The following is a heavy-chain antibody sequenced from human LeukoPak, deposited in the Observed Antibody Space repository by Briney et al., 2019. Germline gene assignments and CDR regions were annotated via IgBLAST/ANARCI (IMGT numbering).Heavy chain of an antibody. CDR1: GFTLSSYS. CDR3: ARGFYDSTTFFDY. CDR2: ISSSRGYI. Sequence: GGSLRLSCAASGFTLSSYSMNWVRQAPGKGLEWFSSISSSRGYIYYADSLKGRFTISRDNAKSSLYLQMNGLRAEDTAVYYCARGFYDSTTFFDYWGQGTLVTVSS. V-gene: IGHV3-21*06. D-gene: IGHD3-22*01. J-gene: IGHJ4*02.